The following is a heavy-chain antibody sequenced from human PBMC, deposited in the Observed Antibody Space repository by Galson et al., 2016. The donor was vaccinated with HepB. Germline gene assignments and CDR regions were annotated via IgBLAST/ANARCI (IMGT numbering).Heavy chain of an antibody. CDR3: AKATSGSAYVSRYFQH. CDR1: GFTFADYA. Sequence: SLRLSCAASGFTFADYAIHWVRQAPGKGLEWVSGIRWNSGRIAYSDSVKGRFTISRDNAKNSLYLQMNSLRAEDTAFYYCAKATSGSAYVSRYFQHWGQGTLVIVSS. V-gene: IGHV3-9*01. CDR2: IRWNSGRI. D-gene: IGHD3-10*02. J-gene: IGHJ1*01.